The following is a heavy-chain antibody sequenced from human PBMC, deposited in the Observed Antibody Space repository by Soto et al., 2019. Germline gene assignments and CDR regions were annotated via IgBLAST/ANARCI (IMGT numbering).Heavy chain of an antibody. D-gene: IGHD2-15*01. J-gene: IGHJ6*03. CDR3: TRSFGYCSGGSCYTADYYYYYMDV. V-gene: IGHV3-49*03. CDR2: IRSKAYGGTT. CDR1: GFTFGDYA. Sequence: GGSLRLSCTASGFTFGDYAMSWFRQAPGKGLEWVGFIRSKAYGGTTEYAASVKGRFTIARDDSKSIAYLQMNSLKTEETAVYYCTRSFGYCSGGSCYTADYYYYYMDVWGKGTTVTVSS.